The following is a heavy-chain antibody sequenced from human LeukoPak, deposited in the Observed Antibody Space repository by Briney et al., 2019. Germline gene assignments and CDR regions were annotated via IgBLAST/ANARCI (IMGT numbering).Heavy chain of an antibody. Sequence: ASVTVSCTASGYTFTSYYMHWVRQAPGQGLEWVGIINPNVGSANYAQKFQGRVTMTTDTSTSTVYLELNSLRSEDTAVYYCARDRYCSGGSCFVTYYHGLDVRGQGTTVTVSS. CDR3: ARDRYCSGGSCFVTYYHGLDV. CDR2: INPNVGSA. V-gene: IGHV1-46*01. D-gene: IGHD2-15*01. CDR1: GYTFTSYY. J-gene: IGHJ6*02.